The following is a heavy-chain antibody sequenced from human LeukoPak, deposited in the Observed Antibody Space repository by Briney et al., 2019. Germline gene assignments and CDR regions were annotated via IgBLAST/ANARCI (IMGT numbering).Heavy chain of an antibody. J-gene: IGHJ6*03. D-gene: IGHD3-10*01. V-gene: IGHV3-23*01. Sequence: GGTLRLSCAASGFTFSTYAMSWVRQAPGKGLEWVSASSGSGVNTYYADSVKGRFTISRDNSKNTLFPHMNSLRAEDTAIYYCAKSGGSGNWKHYYTDVCGKGTTVTVSS. CDR2: SSGSGVNT. CDR1: GFTFSTYA. CDR3: AKSGGSGNWKHYYTDV.